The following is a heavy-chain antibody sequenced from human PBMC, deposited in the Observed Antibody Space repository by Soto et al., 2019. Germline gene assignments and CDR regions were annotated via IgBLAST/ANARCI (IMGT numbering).Heavy chain of an antibody. Sequence: QVQLVESGGGVVQPGRSLRLSCAASGFTFSSYGMHWVRQAPGKGLEWVAVISYDGSNKYYADSGKGRFTISTDNSKNTLYLQVNSLRSEDTAVYYCAKVNGQWLFRKRTYYFDYWGQGTLVTVSS. V-gene: IGHV3-30*18. CDR1: GFTFSSYG. J-gene: IGHJ4*02. CDR3: AKVNGQWLFRKRTYYFDY. D-gene: IGHD6-19*01. CDR2: ISYDGSNK.